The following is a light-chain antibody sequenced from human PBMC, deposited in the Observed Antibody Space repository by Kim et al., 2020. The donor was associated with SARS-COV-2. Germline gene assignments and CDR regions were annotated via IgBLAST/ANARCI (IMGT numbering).Light chain of an antibody. CDR2: AAS. V-gene: IGKV1-6*01. Sequence: AIQMTQSSSSLSASVRDRVTITCRASQGINNELSWYQQKSGKAPKLLIYAASKLQSGVPSRFSGSGSGTYFTLTISSLQSEDFATYYCLQDFNYPRTFGQGTKVDIK. J-gene: IGKJ1*01. CDR3: LQDFNYPRT. CDR1: QGINNE.